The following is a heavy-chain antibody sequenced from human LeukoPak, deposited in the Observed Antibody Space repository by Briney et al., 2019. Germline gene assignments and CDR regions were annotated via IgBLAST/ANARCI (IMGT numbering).Heavy chain of an antibody. J-gene: IGHJ4*02. D-gene: IGHD3-10*01. CDR3: ARRAYYGSGSYPYYFDY. CDR1: GYTFTGYF. V-gene: IGHV1-2*02. CDR2: INPNSGDT. Sequence: GASVKVSCKASGYTFTGYFMHWVRQAPGQGLEWMGWINPNSGDTNYAQKFQGRVTMTRDMSISTAYMELSRLRSDDTAVYYCARRAYYGSGSYPYYFDYWGQGTLVTVSS.